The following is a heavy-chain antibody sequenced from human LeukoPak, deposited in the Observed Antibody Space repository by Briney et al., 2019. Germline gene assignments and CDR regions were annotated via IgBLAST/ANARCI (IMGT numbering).Heavy chain of an antibody. CDR2: IKQDGSEK. CDR3: ARDQTLTGYYGMDV. J-gene: IGHJ6*02. CDR1: GFTFSSYW. V-gene: IGHV3-7*01. Sequence: GGSLRLSCAASGFTFSSYWMSWVRQAPGKGLEWVANIKQDGSEKYYVDSVKGRFTISRDNAKNSLYLQMNSLRAEDTAVYHCARDQTLTGYYGMDVWGQGTTVTVSS.